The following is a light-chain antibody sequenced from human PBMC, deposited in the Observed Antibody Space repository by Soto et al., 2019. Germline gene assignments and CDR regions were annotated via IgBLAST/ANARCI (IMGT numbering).Light chain of an antibody. V-gene: IGKV3-20*01. J-gene: IGKJ2*01. Sequence: EIVLTQSPGTLSLSPGERATLSCRASQSVSSSYLAWYQQKPGQAPRLLIYGASSRATGIPDRFSGSWSGTDFTLTISRLEPEDVALYYCQQYGSSLYTFGQGTKLEIK. CDR2: GAS. CDR3: QQYGSSLYT. CDR1: QSVSSSY.